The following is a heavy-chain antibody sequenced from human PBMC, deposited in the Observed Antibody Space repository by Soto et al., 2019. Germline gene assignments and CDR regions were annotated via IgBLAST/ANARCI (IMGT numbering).Heavy chain of an antibody. CDR3: ARGRLGYCRGGSCYDYYYYGMDV. V-gene: IGHV4-59*01. CDR2: IYYSGST. CDR1: GGSISSYY. D-gene: IGHD2-15*01. Sequence: QVQLQESGPGLVKPSETLSLTCTVSGGSISSYYWSWIRQPPGKGLEWIGYIYYSGSTNYNPSLKSRVTISVDTAKNQFSLKLSSVTAADTAVYYCARGRLGYCRGGSCYDYYYYGMDVWGQGTTVTVSS. J-gene: IGHJ6*02.